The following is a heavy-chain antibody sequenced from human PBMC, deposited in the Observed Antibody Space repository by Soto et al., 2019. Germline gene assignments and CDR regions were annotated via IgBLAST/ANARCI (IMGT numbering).Heavy chain of an antibody. D-gene: IGHD2-21*02. CDR2: ISGGGTSI. CDR3: ARDPEGDLDFDY. J-gene: IGHJ4*02. V-gene: IGHV3-48*01. CDR1: GFSFSIYD. Sequence: EVQLVESGGGLIQPGGSLRLSCVASGFSFSIYDMNWVRQAPGKGLERLSFISGGGTSISYADSVRGRFTISRDDAKNSLYLQMNSLRAEDTAVYYCARDPEGDLDFDYWGQGILVTVSS.